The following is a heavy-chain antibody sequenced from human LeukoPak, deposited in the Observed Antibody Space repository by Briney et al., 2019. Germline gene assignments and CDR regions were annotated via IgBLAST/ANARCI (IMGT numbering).Heavy chain of an antibody. D-gene: IGHD2-2*01. CDR1: GYTFTSYD. J-gene: IGHJ4*02. CDR2: MNPNSGNT. CDR3: ARAAPYCSSTSCYGVY. Sequence: EVSVKVSCKASGYTFTSYDINWVRQATGQGLEWMGWMNPNSGNTGYAQKFQGRVTITRNTSISTAYMELSSLRSEDTAVYYCARAAPYCSSTSCYGVYWGQGTLVTVSS. V-gene: IGHV1-8*03.